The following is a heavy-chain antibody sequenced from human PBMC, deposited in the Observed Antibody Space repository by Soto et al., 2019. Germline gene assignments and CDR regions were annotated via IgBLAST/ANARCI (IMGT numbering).Heavy chain of an antibody. CDR1: SGSISSYY. J-gene: IGHJ5*02. CDR2: ISYTGIT. V-gene: IGHV4-59*08. CDR3: ARHLRATLSWFDP. Sequence: SETLSLTCAVSSGSISSYYLSWIRQPPGKGLEWIGYISYTGITNYNPSLRSRVIISVDTSKTQFSLRLSSVTAADTAVYYCARHLRATLSWFDPWGQGTVVTVSS.